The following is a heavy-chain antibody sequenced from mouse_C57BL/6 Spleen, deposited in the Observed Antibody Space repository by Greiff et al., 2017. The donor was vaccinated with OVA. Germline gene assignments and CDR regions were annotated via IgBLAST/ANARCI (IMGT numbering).Heavy chain of an antibody. D-gene: IGHD2-5*01. CDR2: IDPSDSYT. CDR3: ARRSYYSIYYFDY. CDR1: GYTFTSYW. V-gene: IGHV1-50*01. J-gene: IGHJ2*01. Sequence: QVHVKQPGAELVKPGASVKLSCKASGYTFTSYWMQWVKQRPGQGLEWIGEIDPSDSYTNYNRKFKGKATLTVDTSSSTAYMQLSSLTSEDSAVYYCARRSYYSIYYFDYWGQGTTLTVSS.